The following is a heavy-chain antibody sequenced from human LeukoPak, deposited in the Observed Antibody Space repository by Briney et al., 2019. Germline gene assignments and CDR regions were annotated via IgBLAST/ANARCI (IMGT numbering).Heavy chain of an antibody. CDR2: IIPIFGTA. V-gene: IGHV1-69*06. D-gene: IGHD1-14*01. CDR1: GGTFSSYA. CDR3: ASGIGPVWRGDY. Sequence: VASVTVPCKASGGTFSSYAISWVRQAPGQGLEWMGGIIPIFGTANYAQKFQGRVTITADKSTSTAYMELSSLRSEDTAVYYCASGIGPVWRGDYWGQGTLVTVSS. J-gene: IGHJ4*02.